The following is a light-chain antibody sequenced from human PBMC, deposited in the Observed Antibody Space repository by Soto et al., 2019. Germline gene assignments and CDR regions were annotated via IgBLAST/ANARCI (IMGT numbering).Light chain of an antibody. CDR3: QQYDSLPLT. J-gene: IGKJ4*01. V-gene: IGKV3-20*01. CDR2: SAS. Sequence: EIVLTQSPGILSLSPGEGATLSCRASQSVSGNYLGWYQQKPGQAPRLLIYSASSMAIGIPDRFDGSGSGTDFTLTISRLEPEDFGVYYCQQYDSLPLTFGGGTKVEIK. CDR1: QSVSGNY.